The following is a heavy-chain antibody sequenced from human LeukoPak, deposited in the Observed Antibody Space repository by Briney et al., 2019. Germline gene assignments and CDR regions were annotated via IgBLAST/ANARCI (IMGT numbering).Heavy chain of an antibody. CDR2: IYYSRST. J-gene: IGHJ4*02. CDR1: GGSIRGYF. CDR3: AMAYSSSWYYFDY. D-gene: IGHD6-13*01. Sequence: SETLSLTCTVSGGSIRGYFWTWIRQPPGKGLEWIGYIYYSRSTNYNPSLKSRVTIAVDTSKNQFSLRLSSVTAADTAVYYCAMAYSSSWYYFDYWGQGTLVTVSS. V-gene: IGHV4-59*01.